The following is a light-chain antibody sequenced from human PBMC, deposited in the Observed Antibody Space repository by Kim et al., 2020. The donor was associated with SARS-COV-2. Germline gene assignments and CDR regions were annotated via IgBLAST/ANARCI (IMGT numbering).Light chain of an antibody. V-gene: IGKV1-39*01. CDR1: QSISSH. CDR3: QQSYITPFT. Sequence: DIQMPPSPSTLSSSVGDRVTITCRTTQSISSHLNWYQQKPGRAPKLLISAASTLQGGVPSRFSGSGSETDFTLTISSLQPEDFPTYFCQQSYITPFTCGPGTTVDI. CDR2: AAS. J-gene: IGKJ3*01.